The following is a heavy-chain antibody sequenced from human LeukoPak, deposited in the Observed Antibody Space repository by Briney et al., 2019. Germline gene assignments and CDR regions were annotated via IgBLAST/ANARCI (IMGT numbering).Heavy chain of an antibody. CDR2: INQDGTEK. CDR3: ATSKEPGESSAFDI. J-gene: IGHJ3*02. Sequence: GGSLRLSCAASGFTFTTYWMSWVRQLPGKGLEWVANINQDGTEKYYVDSVKGRFTISRDNAKNSLDLQMNSLRAEDTALYYCATSKEPGESSAFDIWGQGTMVTVSS. D-gene: IGHD7-27*01. CDR1: GFTFTTYW. V-gene: IGHV3-7*03.